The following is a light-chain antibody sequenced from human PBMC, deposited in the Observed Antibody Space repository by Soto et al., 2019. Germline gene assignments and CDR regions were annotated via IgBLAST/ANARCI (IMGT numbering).Light chain of an antibody. V-gene: IGKV3-11*01. CDR1: QSVSSY. CDR2: DAS. CDR3: QQRSNWPLT. Sequence: EIVLTQSPATLSLSPGERATLSCRASQSVSSYLAWYQQKPGQAPRLLIYDASNRATGIPARFSGSGSGTDFPLTISSLEPEDFAVYYWQQRSNWPLTFGPGTKVDIK. J-gene: IGKJ3*01.